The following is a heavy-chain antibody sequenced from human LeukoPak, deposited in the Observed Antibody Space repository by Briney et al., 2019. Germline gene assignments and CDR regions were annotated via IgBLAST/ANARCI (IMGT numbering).Heavy chain of an antibody. CDR1: GGSIIGHW. CDR2: IFYSSGST. Sequence: SETLSLTCTVSGGSIIGHWWSWIRQPPGKGLEWIGDIFYSSGSTNYNPSLKSRLTMSLDTSKNQFSLKLTSVTAADTAMYYCARRNTADASIDFWGQGTLVTASS. D-gene: IGHD2/OR15-2a*01. V-gene: IGHV4-59*08. CDR3: ARRNTADASIDF. J-gene: IGHJ4*02.